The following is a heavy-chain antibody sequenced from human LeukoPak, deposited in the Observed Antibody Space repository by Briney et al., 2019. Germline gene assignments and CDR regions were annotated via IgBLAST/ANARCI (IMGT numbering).Heavy chain of an antibody. CDR2: IRVDGETP. CDR1: GFSVRSFG. V-gene: IGHV3-23*01. CDR3: AQGYSSGWFPH. J-gene: IGHJ4*02. D-gene: IGHD6-19*01. Sequence: PGGSLRLSCEVSGFSVRSFGMSWVRQAPGKGLECIPAIRVDGETPYYADSVKGRFIISRDNSKNTLYLQLSSLRAEDTAVYYCAQGYSSGWFPHWGQGSLVSVSS.